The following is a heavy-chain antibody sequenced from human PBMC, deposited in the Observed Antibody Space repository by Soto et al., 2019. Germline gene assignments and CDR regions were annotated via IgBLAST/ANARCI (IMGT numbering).Heavy chain of an antibody. CDR2: IYDNRTF. CDR3: ARDKFGATATHLFDY. V-gene: IGHV4-61*01. J-gene: IGHJ4*02. Sequence: SLTCTVSGGSVSSGSFYWSWIRQPPGKGLEWIGFIYDNRTFNYNASLKSRVTISVDTSKNQFSLKLSSVTAADTAVYYCARDKFGATATHLFDYWGQGTLVTVSS. CDR1: GGSVSSGSFY. D-gene: IGHD4-17*01.